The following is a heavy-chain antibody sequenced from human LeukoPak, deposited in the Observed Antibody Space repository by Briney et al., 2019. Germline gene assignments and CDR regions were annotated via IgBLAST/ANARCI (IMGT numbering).Heavy chain of an antibody. J-gene: IGHJ4*02. CDR3: AKAQGAWYYFDS. CDR1: GFTVSSFA. Sequence: SGGSLRLSCAASGFTVSSFAMSWVRQAPGRGLEWVSVFTTGANYTYYADSVKGGFTMTRDNSKNTIFLQLNNVRADDTAVYFCAKAQGAWYYFDSWGQGTLVTVSS. CDR2: FTTGANYT. D-gene: IGHD6-13*01. V-gene: IGHV3-23*03.